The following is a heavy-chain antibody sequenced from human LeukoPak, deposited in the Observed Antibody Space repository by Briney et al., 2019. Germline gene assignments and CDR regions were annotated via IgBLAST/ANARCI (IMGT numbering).Heavy chain of an antibody. CDR1: GFTFSSYS. D-gene: IGHD5-24*01. J-gene: IGHJ5*02. V-gene: IGHV3-21*01. CDR3: AKGIPPRDGYNWFDP. CDR2: ISSSSSYI. Sequence: GGSLRLSCAASGFTFSSYSMNWVRQAPGKGLEWVSSISSSSSYIYYADSVKGRFTISRDNAKNSLYLQMNSLRAEDTAVYYCAKGIPPRDGYNWFDPWGQGTLVTVSS.